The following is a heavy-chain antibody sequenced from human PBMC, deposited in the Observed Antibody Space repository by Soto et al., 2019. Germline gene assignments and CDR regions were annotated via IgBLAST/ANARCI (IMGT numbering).Heavy chain of an antibody. CDR2: IDPSDSYT. CDR3: ARQGAARGNGMDV. CDR1: GYSFTSYW. V-gene: IGHV5-10-1*01. D-gene: IGHD6-6*01. Sequence: GASLKISCQGSGYSFTSYWISWVRQMPGKGLAWMGRIDPSDSYTNYSPSFQGHVTISADKSISTAYLQWSSLKASDTAMYYCARQGAARGNGMDVWGQGTTVTVSS. J-gene: IGHJ6*02.